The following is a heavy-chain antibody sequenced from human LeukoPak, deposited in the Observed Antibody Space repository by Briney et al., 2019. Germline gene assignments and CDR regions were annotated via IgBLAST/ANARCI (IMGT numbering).Heavy chain of an antibody. D-gene: IGHD3-10*01. Sequence: GGSLRLSCTASGFTLSNYAMSWVRQGPGKGLEWVSAISGSGGSTYYADSVKGRFTISRDNSKNTLYLQMNSLRAEDTAVYYCAKGGFGERNPDYWGQGTLVTVSS. CDR3: AKGGFGERNPDY. CDR2: ISGSGGST. CDR1: GFTLSNYA. J-gene: IGHJ4*02. V-gene: IGHV3-23*01.